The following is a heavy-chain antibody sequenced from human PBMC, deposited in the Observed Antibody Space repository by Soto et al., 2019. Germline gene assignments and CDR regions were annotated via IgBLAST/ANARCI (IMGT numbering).Heavy chain of an antibody. CDR2: IYYSGST. V-gene: IGHV4-31*03. D-gene: IGHD3-10*01. CDR3: ARDRYYYGSGSYFGDYSFDY. CDR1: GGSISSGGYY. J-gene: IGHJ4*02. Sequence: QVQLQESGPGLVKPSQTLSLTCTVSGGSISSGGYYWSWIRQHPGKGLERIGYIYYSGSTYYNPSLKSRVTISVDTSKNQFSLKLSSVTAADTAVYYCARDRYYYGSGSYFGDYSFDYWGQGTLVTVSS.